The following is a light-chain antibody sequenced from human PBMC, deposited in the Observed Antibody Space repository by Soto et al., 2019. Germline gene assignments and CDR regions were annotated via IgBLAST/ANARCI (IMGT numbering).Light chain of an antibody. CDR2: KAS. J-gene: IGKJ1*01. CDR3: QQYKSDSPST. V-gene: IGKV1-5*03. CDR1: QSINTW. Sequence: DIQMTQSPSTLSASVGDRVTITCRASQSINTWLAWYQQNPGKAHKILIYKASSLVSGVPSRFSGSGSGTDYTVTKISLQHDAFVTYYCQQYKSDSPSTFGWGNKLES.